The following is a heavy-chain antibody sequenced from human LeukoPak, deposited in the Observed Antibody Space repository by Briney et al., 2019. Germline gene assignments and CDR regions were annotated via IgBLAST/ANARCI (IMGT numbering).Heavy chain of an antibody. J-gene: IGHJ4*02. CDR1: GFTFSSYS. V-gene: IGHV3-21*04. D-gene: IGHD3-22*01. CDR3: ARGDSSGYNKEFDY. Sequence: PGGSLRLSCAASGFTFSSYSMNWVRQAPGKGLEWVSSISSSSSYIYYADSVKGRFTISRDNAKNSLYLQMNSLRAEDTAVYYCARGDSSGYNKEFDYWGQGTLVTVSS. CDR2: ISSSSSYI.